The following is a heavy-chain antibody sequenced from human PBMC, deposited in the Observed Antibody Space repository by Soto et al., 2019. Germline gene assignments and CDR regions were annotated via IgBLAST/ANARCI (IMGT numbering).Heavy chain of an antibody. CDR3: ARDPSYYGMDV. CDR1: GYTFTSYA. V-gene: IGHV1-3*01. Sequence: ASVKVSCKASGYTFTSYAMHWVRQAPGQRLEWMGWINAGNGNTKYSQKIQGRDTITRDTSASTAYMELSSLSSEDTAVYYCARDPSYYGMDVWGQGTTVTVSS. CDR2: INAGNGNT. J-gene: IGHJ6*02.